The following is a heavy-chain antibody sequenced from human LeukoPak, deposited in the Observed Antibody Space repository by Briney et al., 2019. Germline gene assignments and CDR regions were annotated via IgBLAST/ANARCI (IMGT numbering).Heavy chain of an antibody. Sequence: SETLSLTCTVSGGSVSGYYWSWIRQPPGKGLGWIGYGATHYNPSLKSRVTISIDTSNNQFSLKMSSVIAADTAVYYCARDLGHITLGSTYYHNWFDPWGQGTLVTVSS. CDR2: GAT. CDR1: GGSVSGYY. J-gene: IGHJ5*02. V-gene: IGHV4-59*02. CDR3: ARDLGHITLGSTYYHNWFDP. D-gene: IGHD3-22*01.